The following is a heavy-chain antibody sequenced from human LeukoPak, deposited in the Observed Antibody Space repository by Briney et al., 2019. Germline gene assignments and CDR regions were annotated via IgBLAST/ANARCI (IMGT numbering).Heavy chain of an antibody. CDR2: ISSSSSYT. J-gene: IGHJ6*04. CDR3: ARDGSGPYYYYGMDV. V-gene: IGHV3-11*06. CDR1: GFTFSDYY. D-gene: IGHD3-10*01. Sequence: GGSLRLSRAASGFTFSDYYMSWIRQAPGKGLEWVSYISSSSSYTNYADSVKGRFTISRDNAKNSLYLQMNSLRAEDTAVYYCARDGSGPYYYYGMDVWGKGTTVTVSS.